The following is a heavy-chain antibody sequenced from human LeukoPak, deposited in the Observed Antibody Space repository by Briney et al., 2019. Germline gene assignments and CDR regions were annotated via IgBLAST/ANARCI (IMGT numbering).Heavy chain of an antibody. J-gene: IGHJ4*02. CDR1: GFTFTSSA. CDR2: IVVGSGNT. D-gene: IGHD3-22*01. CDR3: AADRYDSSGYYHFDY. Sequence: ASVKVSCKASGFTFTSSAMQWVRQARGQRLEWIGWIVVGSGNTNYAQKFQERVTITRDMSTSTVYMELSSLRSEDTAVYYCAADRYDSSGYYHFDYWGQGTLVTVSS. V-gene: IGHV1-58*02.